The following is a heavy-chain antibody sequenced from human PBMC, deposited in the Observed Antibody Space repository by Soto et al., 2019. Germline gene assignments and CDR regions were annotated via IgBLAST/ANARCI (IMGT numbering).Heavy chain of an antibody. D-gene: IGHD6-19*01. CDR2: IYHSGST. CDR1: GASMTNYY. V-gene: IGHV4-59*01. Sequence: SETLSLSCTVSGASMTNYYWSWIRQPPGKGLERIGYIYHSGSTSYNPSLKSRVTISVDTSKNEFSLMLRSVTAADTAVYYCARGGWSMDAWGQGTLVTVSS. J-gene: IGHJ5*02. CDR3: ARGGWSMDA.